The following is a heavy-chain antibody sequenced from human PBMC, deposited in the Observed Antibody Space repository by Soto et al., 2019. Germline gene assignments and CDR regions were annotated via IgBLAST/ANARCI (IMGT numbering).Heavy chain of an antibody. D-gene: IGHD4-17*01. CDR1: GFTFSNAW. Sequence: GVSLRLSCAASGFTFSNAWMSWVRQAPGKGLEWVGRIKSKTDGGTTDYAAPVKGRFTISRDDSKNTLYLQINSLKIEDTALYYCTTDPTGGWFDPWGQGTLVTVSS. CDR3: TTDPTGGWFDP. CDR2: IKSKTDGGTT. V-gene: IGHV3-15*01. J-gene: IGHJ5*02.